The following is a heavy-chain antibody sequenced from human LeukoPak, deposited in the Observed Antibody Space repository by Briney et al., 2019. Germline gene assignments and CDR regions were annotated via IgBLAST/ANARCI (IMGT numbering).Heavy chain of an antibody. J-gene: IGHJ3*02. CDR3: AREGGRIAARPVDAFDI. V-gene: IGHV4-4*08. D-gene: IGHD6-6*01. Sequence: NPSETLSLTCTVSGGSISSYYWSWIRQPPGKGLEWIGYIYTSGSTNYNPSLKSRVTMSVDTSKNQFSLKLSSVTAADTAVYYCAREGGRIAARPVDAFDIWGQGTMVPVSS. CDR1: GGSISSYY. CDR2: IYTSGST.